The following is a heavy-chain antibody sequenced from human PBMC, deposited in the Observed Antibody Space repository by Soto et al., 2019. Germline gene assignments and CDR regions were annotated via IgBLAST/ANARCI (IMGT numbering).Heavy chain of an antibody. J-gene: IGHJ6*04. CDR3: GRRTKRNRRGLDV. D-gene: IGHD1-7*01. CDR2: VSSGGDVR. CDR1: GFTFTNYA. Sequence: PGGSLRLSCAASGFTFTNYAMTWVRQAPGKGLEWVSVVSSGGDVRFYADSVKGRFTISRDNSRDTLYLQMSSLRVEDTATYYCGRRTKRNRRGLDVWGKGTMVTVSS. V-gene: IGHV3-23*01.